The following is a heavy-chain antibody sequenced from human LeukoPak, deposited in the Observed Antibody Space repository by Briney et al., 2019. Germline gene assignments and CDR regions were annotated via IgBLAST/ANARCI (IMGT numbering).Heavy chain of an antibody. CDR2: IYYSGST. Sequence: PSETLPLTCTVSGVSVSSYYWSWIRQPPGQGLEWIGYIYYSGSTDYNPSLKSRVNISVDTSKNQFSLKLSSVTAADTAVYFCARVRVSSGSHPWYFDYWGQGTLVTVSS. CDR1: GVSVSSYY. J-gene: IGHJ4*02. CDR3: ARVRVSSGSHPWYFDY. D-gene: IGHD3-22*01. V-gene: IGHV4-59*02.